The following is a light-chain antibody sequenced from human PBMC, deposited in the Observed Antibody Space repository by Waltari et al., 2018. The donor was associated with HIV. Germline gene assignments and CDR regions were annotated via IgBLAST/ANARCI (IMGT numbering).Light chain of an antibody. CDR1: QGIGNY. CDR3: QQYNSYPIT. V-gene: IGKV1-16*01. J-gene: IGKJ5*01. Sequence: DIQMTQSPSSLYASVGDRVTITCRASQGIGNYLAWFQQRPGKAPQSLVYAASTLPPGVPSRFRGSGSGTDFTLTISSLQPEDFAIYYCQQYNSYPITFGQGTRLEI. CDR2: AAS.